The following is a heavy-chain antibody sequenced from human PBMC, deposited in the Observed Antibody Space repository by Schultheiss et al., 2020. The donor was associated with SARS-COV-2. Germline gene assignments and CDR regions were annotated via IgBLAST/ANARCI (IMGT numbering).Heavy chain of an antibody. J-gene: IGHJ6*02. CDR3: ARDRCSGGSCYYYYGMDV. CDR1: GFTFSNAW. D-gene: IGHD2-15*01. V-gene: IGHV3-15*01. Sequence: GGSLRLSCAASGFTFSNAWMSWVRQAPGKGLEWVGRIKSKTDGGTTDYAAPVKGRFTISRDDSKNTLYLQMNSLKTEDTAVYYCARDRCSGGSCYYYYGMDVWGQGTTVTVSS. CDR2: IKSKTDGGTT.